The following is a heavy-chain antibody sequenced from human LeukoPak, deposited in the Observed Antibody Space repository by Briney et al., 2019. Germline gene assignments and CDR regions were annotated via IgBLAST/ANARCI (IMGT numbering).Heavy chain of an antibody. D-gene: IGHD2-2*02. CDR2: ISAYNGNT. J-gene: IGHJ4*02. V-gene: IGHV1-18*01. Sequence: ASVKVSCKASGYTFTSYGISWVRQAPGQGLEWMGWISAYNGNTHYAQKLQGRVTMTTDTSTSTAYMELRSLRSDDTAVYYCVRDKWAPISPATDNLDYWGQGTLVTVSS. CDR3: VRDKWAPISPATDNLDY. CDR1: GYTFTSYG.